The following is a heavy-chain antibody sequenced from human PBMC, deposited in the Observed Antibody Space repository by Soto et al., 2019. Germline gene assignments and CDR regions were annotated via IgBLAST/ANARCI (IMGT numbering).Heavy chain of an antibody. D-gene: IGHD1-26*01. CDR1: GFTFTTYT. Sequence: GGSLRLSCAASGFTFTTYTMNWVRQAPGKGLEWVSSISGSVSYIYYADSVKGRFTVSRDNAKNSLYLQMNSLRAEDTAVYYCARESGSYAGIAYWGQGTLVTVSS. J-gene: IGHJ4*02. CDR3: ARESGSYAGIAY. V-gene: IGHV3-21*01. CDR2: ISGSVSYI.